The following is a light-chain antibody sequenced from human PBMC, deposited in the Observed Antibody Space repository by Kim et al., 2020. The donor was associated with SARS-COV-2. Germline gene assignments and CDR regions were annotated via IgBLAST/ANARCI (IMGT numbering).Light chain of an antibody. V-gene: IGKV1D-16*01. Sequence: DIQMTQSPSLVSASVGDTVTITCRASQSISSWLAWYQQKPEKAPKSLIYAASSLQSGVPSRFSGSGSGTHFTLTINSLQPEDFATYYRQQDDHYPRTFRPGTQVDI. CDR3: QQDDHYPRT. CDR2: AAS. J-gene: IGKJ1*01. CDR1: QSISSW.